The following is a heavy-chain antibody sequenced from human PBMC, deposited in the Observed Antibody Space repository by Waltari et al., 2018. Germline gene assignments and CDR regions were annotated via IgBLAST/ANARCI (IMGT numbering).Heavy chain of an antibody. Sequence: EVQLVESGGALVQPGGSLRLSCAVSGFTVRANYVTWVRQVPGKGLGGLSVIYAGGTTFYADSGKDRFIVSRDNPKNTVYLQMNTLRPDETAIYYCARADSSGWYGFDYWGQGTLVTVSS. CDR3: ARADSSGWYGFDY. V-gene: IGHV3-66*01. CDR1: GFTVRANY. J-gene: IGHJ4*02. CDR2: IYAGGTT. D-gene: IGHD6-19*01.